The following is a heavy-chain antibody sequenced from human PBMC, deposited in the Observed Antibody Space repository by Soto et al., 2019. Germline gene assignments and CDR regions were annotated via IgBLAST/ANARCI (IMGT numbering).Heavy chain of an antibody. CDR2: VNHSGTT. J-gene: IGHJ4*02. CDR3: ARGIGYCSSINCYSSRRLRFDS. D-gene: IGHD2-2*01. Sequence: QVQLQQWGAGLLKPSETLSLTCAVYGGSFSGYYWTWIRQSTEKGLEWLGEVNHSGTTYYNPSLKTRVTISVHTPKNQFSLKMSSVTAADTAVYYCARGIGYCSSINCYSSRRLRFDSWGQVTLVTVSS. CDR1: GGSFSGYY. V-gene: IGHV4-34*01.